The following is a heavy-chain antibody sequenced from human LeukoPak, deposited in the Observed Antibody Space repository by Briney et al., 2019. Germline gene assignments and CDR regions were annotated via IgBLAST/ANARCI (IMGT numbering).Heavy chain of an antibody. Sequence: SETLSLTCTVSGGSISSYYWSWLRQPAGKGLEWIGRIYTSGSTNYNPSLKSRVTMSVDTSKNQFSLKLSSVTAADTAVYYCAGLPAAARSGVYWGQGTLVTVSS. CDR2: IYTSGST. J-gene: IGHJ4*02. V-gene: IGHV4-4*07. CDR1: GGSISSYY. CDR3: AGLPAAARSGVY. D-gene: IGHD6-13*01.